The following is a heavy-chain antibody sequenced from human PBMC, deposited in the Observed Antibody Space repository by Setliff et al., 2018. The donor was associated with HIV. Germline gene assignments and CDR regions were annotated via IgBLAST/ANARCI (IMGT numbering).Heavy chain of an antibody. Sequence: ASVKVSCKASRGTFTSYAFSWVRQAPGQGLEWMGWISAYNGNTNYAQKLQGRVTMTTDTSTSTAYMELRSLRSDDTAVYYCASRSYGSSDYYYYMDVWGKGTTVTVSS. D-gene: IGHD5-18*01. V-gene: IGHV1-18*01. CDR2: ISAYNGNT. CDR1: RGTFTSYA. CDR3: ASRSYGSSDYYYYMDV. J-gene: IGHJ6*03.